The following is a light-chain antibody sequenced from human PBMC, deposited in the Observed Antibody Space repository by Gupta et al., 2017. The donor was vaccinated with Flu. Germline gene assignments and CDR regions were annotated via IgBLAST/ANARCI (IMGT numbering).Light chain of an antibody. CDR2: WAS. J-gene: IGKJ1*01. V-gene: IGKV4-1*01. CDR3: QQYYSTPWT. CDR1: QSVLSSSNNKND. Sequence: SLGERATINCKSSQSVLSSSNNKNDLAWYQQKPGQPPKLLIYWASTRESGVPDRFSGSGSGTDFTLTISSLQAEDVAVYYCQQYYSTPWTFGQGTKVEIK.